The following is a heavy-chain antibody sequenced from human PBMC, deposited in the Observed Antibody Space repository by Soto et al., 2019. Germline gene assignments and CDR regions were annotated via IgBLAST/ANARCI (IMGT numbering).Heavy chain of an antibody. Sequence: PGGSLILSCAASGFTFSSYAMSWVRQAPGKGLEWVSAISGSGGSTYYADSVKGRFTISRDNSKNTLYLQMNSLRAEDTAVYYCAKDNKDIVVVVAATVYFDYWGQGTLVTVCS. V-gene: IGHV3-23*01. CDR3: AKDNKDIVVVVAATVYFDY. J-gene: IGHJ4*02. CDR2: ISGSGGST. CDR1: GFTFSSYA. D-gene: IGHD2-15*01.